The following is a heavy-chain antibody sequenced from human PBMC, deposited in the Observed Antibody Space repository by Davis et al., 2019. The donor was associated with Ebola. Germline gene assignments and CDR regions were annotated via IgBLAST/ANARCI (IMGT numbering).Heavy chain of an antibody. Sequence: GESLKISCAASGFTFSNAWMSWVRQAPGKGLEWVGRIKSKTDGGTTDYAAPVKGRFTISRDDSKNTLYLQMNSLKTEDTAVYYCRGARFDYWGQGTLVTVSS. J-gene: IGHJ4*02. CDR3: RGARFDY. CDR1: GFTFSNAW. V-gene: IGHV3-15*01. CDR2: IKSKTDGGTT. D-gene: IGHD1-26*01.